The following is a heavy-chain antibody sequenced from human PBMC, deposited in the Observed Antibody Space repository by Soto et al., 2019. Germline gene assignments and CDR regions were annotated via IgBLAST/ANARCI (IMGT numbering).Heavy chain of an antibody. J-gene: IGHJ6*02. D-gene: IGHD6-13*01. CDR2: MNPNSGNT. Sequence: ASVKVSCKTSGYIFTSYDINWVRQATGQGLEWMGWMNPNSGNTGFAQKFQGRVTMTRHTSISTAYMELGSLTSEDTAVYYCARGSDSSRWDSYYYGLDVWGQGTTVTSP. CDR3: ARGSDSSRWDSYYYGLDV. CDR1: GYIFTSYD. V-gene: IGHV1-8*01.